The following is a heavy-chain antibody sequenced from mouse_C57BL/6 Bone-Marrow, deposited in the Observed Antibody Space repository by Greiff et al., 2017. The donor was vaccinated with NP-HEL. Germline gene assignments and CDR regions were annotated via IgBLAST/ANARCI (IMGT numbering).Heavy chain of an antibody. D-gene: IGHD1-1*01. V-gene: IGHV5-6*02. CDR3: ARRGITTVVPFDY. CDR2: ISSGGSYT. Sequence: EVNVVESGGDLVKPGGSLKLSCAASGFTFSSYGMSWVRQTPDKRLEWVATISSGGSYTYYPDSVKGRFTISRDNAKNTLYLQMSSLKSEDTAMYYCARRGITTVVPFDYWGQGTTLTVSS. CDR1: GFTFSSYG. J-gene: IGHJ2*01.